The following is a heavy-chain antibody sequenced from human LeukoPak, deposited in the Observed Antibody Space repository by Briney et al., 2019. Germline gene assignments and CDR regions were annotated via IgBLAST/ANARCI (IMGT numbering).Heavy chain of an antibody. CDR1: GFTFSSNH. CDR3: AKAFREFGTSSSYSSFDT. CDR2: VSYTRVAT. D-gene: IGHD5-18*01. J-gene: IGHJ3*02. Sequence: QTGGSLRLSCAASGFTFSSNHMSWVRQAPGKGLEWVSGVSYTRVATYYADSVKGRFTISRDDSQSILYLQMNGLRAEDTAVYFCAKAFREFGTSSSYSSFDTWGQGTMVTVSS. V-gene: IGHV3-23*01.